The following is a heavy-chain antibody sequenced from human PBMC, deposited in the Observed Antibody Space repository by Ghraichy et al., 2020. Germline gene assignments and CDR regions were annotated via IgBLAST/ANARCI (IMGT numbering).Heavy chain of an antibody. V-gene: IGHV3-33*01. CDR3: ARGKVPAAPYYFDY. J-gene: IGHJ4*02. CDR1: GFTFSSYG. CDR2: IWYDGSNK. Sequence: GESLNISCAASGFTFSSYGMHWVRQAPGKGLEWVAVIWYDGSNKYYADSVKGRFTISRDNSKNTLYLQMNSLRAEDTAVYYCARGKVPAAPYYFDYWGQGTLVTVSS. D-gene: IGHD2-2*01.